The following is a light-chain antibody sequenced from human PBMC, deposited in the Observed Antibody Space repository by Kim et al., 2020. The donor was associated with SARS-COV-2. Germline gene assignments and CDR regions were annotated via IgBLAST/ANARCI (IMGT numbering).Light chain of an antibody. CDR1: QSISSW. V-gene: IGKV1-5*03. CDR2: KAS. CDR3: QQYNSYSRT. J-gene: IGKJ1*01. Sequence: DIQMTQSPSTLSASVGDRVTITCRASQSISSWLAWYQQKPGKAPKLPIYKASSLESGVPSRFSGSGSETEFTLTISSLQPDDFATYYCQQYNSYSRTFGQGTKVDIK.